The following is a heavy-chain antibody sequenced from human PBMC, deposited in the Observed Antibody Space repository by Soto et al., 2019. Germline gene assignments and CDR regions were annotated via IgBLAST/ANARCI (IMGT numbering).Heavy chain of an antibody. CDR2: IKQDGSEK. V-gene: IGHV3-7*01. Sequence: QPGGSVRLSCAASGFTFSNYWMSWVRQAPGKGLEWVANIKQDGSEKYYVDSVKGRFTISRDNAKNSLYLQMNSLRGEDTAVYYCARDASGLGVTMIVVALDYWGQGTLVTVSS. D-gene: IGHD3-22*01. CDR1: GFTFSNYW. CDR3: ARDASGLGVTMIVVALDY. J-gene: IGHJ4*02.